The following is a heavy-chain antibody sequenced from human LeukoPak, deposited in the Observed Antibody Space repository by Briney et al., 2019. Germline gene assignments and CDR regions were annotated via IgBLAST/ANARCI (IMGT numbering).Heavy chain of an antibody. V-gene: IGHV4-59*11. CDR2: VLYSGIT. D-gene: IGHD4-17*01. Sequence: SETLSLTCTISGGSISTHYWTWIRQPPGKGLEWIGYVLYSGITNYNPSLRSRITISVDTSQNQFSLSLRSVTAADTAVYYCVRDLTTVTKGFDIWGQGTMVTVSS. CDR3: VRDLTTVTKGFDI. J-gene: IGHJ3*02. CDR1: GGSISTHY.